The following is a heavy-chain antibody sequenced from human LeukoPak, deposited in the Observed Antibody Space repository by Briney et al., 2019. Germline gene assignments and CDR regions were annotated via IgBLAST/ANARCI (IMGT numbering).Heavy chain of an antibody. V-gene: IGHV1-46*01. CDR1: GYTFTGYY. Sequence: ASVKVSCKASGYTFTGYYIHWVRQAPGRGPEWMGIINPSGGGTTYAPKFQGRVTMTKDTSTSTVYMVLSRLGSADTALYYCARETDIAVAANYFDFWGQGTLVTVSS. CDR3: ARETDIAVAANYFDF. D-gene: IGHD6-19*01. J-gene: IGHJ4*02. CDR2: INPSGGGT.